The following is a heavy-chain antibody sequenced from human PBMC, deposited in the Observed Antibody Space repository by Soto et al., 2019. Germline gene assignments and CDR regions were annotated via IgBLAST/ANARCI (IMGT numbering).Heavy chain of an antibody. D-gene: IGHD2-15*01. J-gene: IGHJ3*01. V-gene: IGHV3-21*02. CDR2: IGNSNNPT. Sequence: EVQLVESGGGLVKPGGSPRLSCAASGFTFSDYSMLWVRQAPGKGLEWLAFIGNSNNPTFYAGSVRGRFTISRDNPKNSVYLRRNSLGEEDAAVYLCEREEGYCNGGPCYRGAFGFWGQGTIVTVS. CDR3: EREEGYCNGGPCYRGAFGF. CDR1: GFTFSDYS.